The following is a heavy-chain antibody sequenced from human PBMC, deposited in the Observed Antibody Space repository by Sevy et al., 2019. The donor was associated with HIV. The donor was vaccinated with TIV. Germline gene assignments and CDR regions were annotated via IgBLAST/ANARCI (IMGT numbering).Heavy chain of an antibody. CDR2: ISGRGGST. CDR1: GFTFSTYA. Sequence: GGSLRLSCAASGFTFSTYAMSWVRQAPGKGLEWVSAISGRGGSTYYADSLKGRFTIFRDNSKNTLSLQMNSLRAEDTAVYYCAKGDRTFYGLDVWGQGTTVTVSS. V-gene: IGHV3-23*01. CDR3: AKGDRTFYGLDV. D-gene: IGHD2-15*01. J-gene: IGHJ6*02.